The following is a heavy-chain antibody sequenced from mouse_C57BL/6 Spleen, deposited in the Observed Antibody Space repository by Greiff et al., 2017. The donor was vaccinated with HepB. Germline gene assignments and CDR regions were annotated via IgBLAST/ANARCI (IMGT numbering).Heavy chain of an antibody. CDR2: IDPSDSYT. Sequence: QVQLQQPGAELVKPGASVKLSCKASGYTFTSYWMHWVKQRPGQGLEWIGEIDPSDSYTNYNQKFKGKATLTVDTSSSTAYMQLSSLTSEDSAVYYCARSRIYYGNYVGHFDYWGQGTTLTVSS. D-gene: IGHD2-1*01. CDR3: ARSRIYYGNYVGHFDY. J-gene: IGHJ2*01. CDR1: GYTFTSYW. V-gene: IGHV1-50*01.